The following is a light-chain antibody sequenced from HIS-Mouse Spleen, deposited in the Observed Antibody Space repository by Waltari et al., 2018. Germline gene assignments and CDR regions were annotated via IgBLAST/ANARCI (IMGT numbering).Light chain of an antibody. CDR1: AFPKKY. Sequence: SYELTQPPSVSVSPGQTARLTCSGDAFPKKYAYWYQQKSGKAPVLVIYEDSKRPSGIPERFSGSSSGTMATLTISGAQVEDEADYYCYSTDSSGNHVVFGGGTKLTVL. J-gene: IGLJ2*01. V-gene: IGLV3-10*01. CDR3: YSTDSSGNHVV. CDR2: EDS.